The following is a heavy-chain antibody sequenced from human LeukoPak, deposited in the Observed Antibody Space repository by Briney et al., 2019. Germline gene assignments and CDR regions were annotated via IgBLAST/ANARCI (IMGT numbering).Heavy chain of an antibody. CDR2: INHSGST. CDR3: ARHPMAARSYYYYYYMDV. J-gene: IGHJ6*03. D-gene: IGHD6-6*01. V-gene: IGHV4-34*01. CDR1: GGSFSGYY. Sequence: SETLSLTCAVYGGSFSGYYWSWIRQPPGKGLEWIGEINHSGSTNYNPSLKSRVTISVDTSKNQFSLKLSSVTAADTAVYYCARHPMAARSYYYYYYMDVWGKGTTVTVSS.